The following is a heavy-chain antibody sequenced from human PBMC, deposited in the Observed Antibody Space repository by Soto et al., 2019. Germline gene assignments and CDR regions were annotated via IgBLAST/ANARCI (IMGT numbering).Heavy chain of an antibody. J-gene: IGHJ6*02. V-gene: IGHV4-59*01. CDR3: ARAWRHEWDYYGMDV. D-gene: IGHD1-26*01. CDR1: GGSISSYY. Sequence: SETLSLTCTVSGGSISSYYWSWIRQPPGKGLEWIGYIYYSGSTNYNPSLKSRVTISVDTSKNQFSLKLSSVTAADTAVYYCARAWRHEWDYYGMDVWGQLTTVTVSS. CDR2: IYYSGST.